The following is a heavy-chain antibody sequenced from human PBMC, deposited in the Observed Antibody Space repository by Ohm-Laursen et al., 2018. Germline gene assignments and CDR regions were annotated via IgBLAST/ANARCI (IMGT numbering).Heavy chain of an antibody. CDR1: GFTFSDRY. J-gene: IGHJ5*02. V-gene: IGHV3-15*01. CDR2: IKSKAAGETR. Sequence: SLRLSCAASGFTFSDRYMDWLRQAPGKGLEYVGRIKSKAAGETREYAEPVKGRFTILRDDSKNTLSLQMNSLKTEDTGVYYCSTDHFSWGQGTLVTVSS. D-gene: IGHD2/OR15-2a*01. CDR3: STDHFS.